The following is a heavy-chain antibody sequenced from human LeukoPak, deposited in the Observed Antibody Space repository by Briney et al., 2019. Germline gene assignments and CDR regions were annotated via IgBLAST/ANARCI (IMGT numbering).Heavy chain of an antibody. V-gene: IGHV1-18*01. CDR3: ARVRGPSSSGYYYYYMDV. D-gene: IGHD6-6*01. Sequence: GASVKVSCKASGYTFTSYGISWVRQAPGQGLEWMGWISAYNGNTNYAQKLQGRVTITTDESTSTAYMELSSLRSEDTAVYYCARVRGPSSSGYYYYYMDVWGKGTTVTVSS. J-gene: IGHJ6*03. CDR1: GYTFTSYG. CDR2: ISAYNGNT.